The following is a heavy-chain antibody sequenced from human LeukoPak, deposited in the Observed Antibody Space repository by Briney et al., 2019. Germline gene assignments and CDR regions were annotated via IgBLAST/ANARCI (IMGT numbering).Heavy chain of an antibody. CDR2: IIPIFGTA. Sequence: AASVKVSCKASGGTFSSYAISWVRQAPGQGLEWMGGIIPIFGTANYAQKFQGRVTITADESTSTAYMELSSLRSEDTAVYYCAKLGGNYGSGSYQAFDIWGQGTMVTVSS. CDR1: GGTFSSYA. CDR3: AKLGGNYGSGSYQAFDI. V-gene: IGHV1-69*13. D-gene: IGHD3-10*01. J-gene: IGHJ3*02.